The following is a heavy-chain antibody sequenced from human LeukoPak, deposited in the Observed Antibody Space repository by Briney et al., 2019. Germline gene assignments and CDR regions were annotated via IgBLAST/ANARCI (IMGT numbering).Heavy chain of an antibody. CDR3: ARVSPDKYYDFWSGHDAFDI. J-gene: IGHJ3*02. D-gene: IGHD3-3*01. Sequence: SETLSLTCTVSSGSVSNSHYYWAWVRQPPGKGLEWLGSIFYSGNTHYNPSLKSPVTISIDTSKNQFSLKVSSVTAADTAVYYCARVSPDKYYDFWSGHDAFDIWGQGTMVTVSS. CDR1: SGSVSNSHYY. CDR2: IFYSGNT. V-gene: IGHV4-39*07.